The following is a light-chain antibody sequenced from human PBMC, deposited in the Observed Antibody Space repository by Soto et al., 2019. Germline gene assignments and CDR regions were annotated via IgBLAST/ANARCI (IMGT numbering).Light chain of an antibody. CDR2: GAS. J-gene: IGKJ5*01. V-gene: IGKV3-20*01. Sequence: ELVLTQSPGTLSLSPGERATLSCRAIQSVSSSYLAWYQQKPGQAPRLLIYGASSRATGIPDRFSGSGSGTDFTLTISRLEPEDFAVYYCQQYGSSRITFGQGTRLEIK. CDR1: QSVSSSY. CDR3: QQYGSSRIT.